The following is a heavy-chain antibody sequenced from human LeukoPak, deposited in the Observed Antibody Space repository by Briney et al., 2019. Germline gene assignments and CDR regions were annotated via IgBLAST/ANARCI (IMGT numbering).Heavy chain of an antibody. V-gene: IGHV4-34*01. CDR3: ARVEYSSSFYVDV. Sequence: SETLSLTCAVYGGSFSGYYWSWIRQPPGKGLEWIGEINHSGSTNYNPSLKSRVTISVDTSKNQFSLKLSSVTAADTAVYYRARVEYSSSFYVDVWGKGTTVTVSS. J-gene: IGHJ6*03. CDR2: INHSGST. CDR1: GGSFSGYY. D-gene: IGHD6-6*01.